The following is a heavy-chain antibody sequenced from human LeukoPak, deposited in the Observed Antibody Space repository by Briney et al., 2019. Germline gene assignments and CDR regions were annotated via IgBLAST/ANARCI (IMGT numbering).Heavy chain of an antibody. J-gene: IGHJ4*02. D-gene: IGHD3-22*01. Sequence: GASVKVSCKASGYTFTSYDINWVRQATGQGLEWMGWMNPNSGNTGYAQKFQGRVTITRNTFISTAYMELSSLRSEDTAVYYCARGRPITMIVVHPGDYWGQGTLVTVSS. CDR3: ARGRPITMIVVHPGDY. CDR2: MNPNSGNT. V-gene: IGHV1-8*03. CDR1: GYTFTSYD.